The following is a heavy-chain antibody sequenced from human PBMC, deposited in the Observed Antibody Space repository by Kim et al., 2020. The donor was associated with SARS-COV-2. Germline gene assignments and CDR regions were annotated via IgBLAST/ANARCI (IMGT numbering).Heavy chain of an antibody. V-gene: IGHV4-59*01. D-gene: IGHD4-17*01. J-gene: IGHJ3*02. Sequence: PSLKSRVTISVDTSKNQFSLKLSSVTAADTAVYYCAREDGDYVGGAFDIWGQGTMVTVSS. CDR3: AREDGDYVGGAFDI.